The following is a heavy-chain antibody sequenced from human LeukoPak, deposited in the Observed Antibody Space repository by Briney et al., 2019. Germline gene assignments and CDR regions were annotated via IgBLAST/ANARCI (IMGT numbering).Heavy chain of an antibody. Sequence: SDTLSLTCTVSGGSISSSSYYWGWIRQPPGKGLEWIGYIYYSGSTNYNPSLKSRVTISVDTSKNQFSLKLSSVTAADTAVYYCAREMTTVTTMNRAASYYYYYYMDVWGKGTTVTVSS. D-gene: IGHD4-17*01. CDR3: AREMTTVTTMNRAASYYYYYYMDV. J-gene: IGHJ6*03. CDR2: IYYSGST. CDR1: GGSISSSSYY. V-gene: IGHV4-61*01.